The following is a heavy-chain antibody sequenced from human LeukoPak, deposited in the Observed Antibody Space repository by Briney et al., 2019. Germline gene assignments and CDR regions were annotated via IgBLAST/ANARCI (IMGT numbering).Heavy chain of an antibody. CDR2: ISGRSKTI. V-gene: IGHV3-48*01. CDR1: GFIFSTYN. Sequence: PGGSLRLSCETSGFIFSTYNMEWVRQAPGKGPEWLSFISGRSKTIYYADSVEGRFTVSRDNAKRSVYLQMNSLRAEDTAVYYCATHLEFYYNSGYFHHWGQGTPVTVSS. J-gene: IGHJ1*01. CDR3: ATHLEFYYNSGYFHH. D-gene: IGHD2/OR15-2a*01.